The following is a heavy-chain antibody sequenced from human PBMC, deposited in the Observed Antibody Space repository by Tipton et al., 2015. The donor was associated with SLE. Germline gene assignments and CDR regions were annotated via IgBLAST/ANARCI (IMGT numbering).Heavy chain of an antibody. D-gene: IGHD1-1*01. CDR2: INPNSGGT. Sequence: QLVQSGAEVKSPGASVKVSCKASGYTFTAYYIHWVRQAPGQGLEWMGWINPNSGGTNYAQKFQGRVTMTTDTSTSTAYLELRSLRSDDTAVYYCAIAVAGTLFFDFWGQGTLVTVSS. J-gene: IGHJ4*02. V-gene: IGHV1-2*02. CDR3: AIAVAGTLFFDF. CDR1: GYTFTAYY.